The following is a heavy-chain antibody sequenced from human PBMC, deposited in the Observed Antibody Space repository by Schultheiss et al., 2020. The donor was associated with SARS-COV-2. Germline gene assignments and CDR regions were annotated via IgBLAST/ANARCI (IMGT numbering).Heavy chain of an antibody. CDR1: GGPFSGAY. Sequence: GSLRLSCAVYGGPFSGAYWSWIRQPPGKGLEWIGEINHSGSTNYNPSLKSRVTISVDTSKNEFSLKLTSVTAADTAVYYCARDDYSHWFDPWGQGTLVTVSS. J-gene: IGHJ5*02. CDR3: ARDDYSHWFDP. V-gene: IGHV4-34*01. CDR2: INHSGST. D-gene: IGHD4-11*01.